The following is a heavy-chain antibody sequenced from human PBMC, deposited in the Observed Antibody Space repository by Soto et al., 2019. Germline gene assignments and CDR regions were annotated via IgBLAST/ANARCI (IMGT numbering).Heavy chain of an antibody. Sequence: QVQLVQSGAEVKKPGASVKVSCKASGYSFSDYDINWERQATGQGPEWMGWMNPTSGNTGYAQKFQGRVTMTMNTSINTAYMELSSLGSEDTAVYYCARDNRYNWNDEGWFDPWGQGTLVTVSS. J-gene: IGHJ5*02. CDR1: GYSFSDYD. CDR2: MNPTSGNT. V-gene: IGHV1-8*01. D-gene: IGHD1-20*01. CDR3: ARDNRYNWNDEGWFDP.